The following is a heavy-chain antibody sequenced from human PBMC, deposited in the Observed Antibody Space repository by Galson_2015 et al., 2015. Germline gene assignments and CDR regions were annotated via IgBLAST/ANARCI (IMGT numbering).Heavy chain of an antibody. CDR3: ARDRAPTARGICGVEY. V-gene: IGHV3-33*01. D-gene: IGHD3-16*01. CDR1: GFTFNSYG. CDR2: IGYDGSNE. J-gene: IGHJ4*01. Sequence: SLRLSCAASGFTFNSYGMHWVRQAPGKGLEWVAIIGYDGSNEYYADSVKGRFTISRDNPKNTLYLQLNSLRAEDTAVYSCARDRAPTARGICGVEYWGHGTLVTVSS.